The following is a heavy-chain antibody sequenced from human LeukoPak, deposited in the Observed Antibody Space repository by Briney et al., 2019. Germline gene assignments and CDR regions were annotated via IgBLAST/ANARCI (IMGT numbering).Heavy chain of an antibody. V-gene: IGHV4-34*01. CDR2: INHSGST. CDR3: ARDATYYDFWSGYSPNWFDP. CDR1: GGSFSGYY. D-gene: IGHD3-3*01. Sequence: SETLSLTCAVYGGSFSGYYWSWIRQPPGKGLEWIGEINHSGSTNYNPSLKIRVTISVDTSKNQFSLKLSSVAAADTAVYYCARDATYYDFWSGYSPNWFDPWGQGTLVTVSS. J-gene: IGHJ5*02.